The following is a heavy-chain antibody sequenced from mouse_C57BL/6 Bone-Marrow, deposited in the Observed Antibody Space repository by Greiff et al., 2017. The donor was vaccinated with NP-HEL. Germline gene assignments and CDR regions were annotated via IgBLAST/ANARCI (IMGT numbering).Heavy chain of an antibody. D-gene: IGHD1-1*01. J-gene: IGHJ4*01. Sequence: EVQLQQSGAELVRPGASVKLSCTASGFNIKDDYMHWVKQRPEQGLEWIGWIDPENGDTEYASKFQGKATITADTSSNTAYLQLSSLTSEYTAVYYCTTHYGTPYYYAMDYWGQGTSVTVSS. CDR1: GFNIKDDY. V-gene: IGHV14-4*01. CDR2: IDPENGDT. CDR3: TTHYGTPYYYAMDY.